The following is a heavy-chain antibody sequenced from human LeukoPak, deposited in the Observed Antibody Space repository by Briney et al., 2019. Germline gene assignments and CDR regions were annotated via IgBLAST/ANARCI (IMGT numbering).Heavy chain of an antibody. J-gene: IGHJ4*02. CDR2: INHSGST. D-gene: IGHD5-18*01. V-gene: IGHV4-34*01. Sequence: SETLSLTCAVYGGSLSGYYWSWIRQPPGKGLEWIGEINHSGSTNYNPSLKSRVTISVDTSKNQFSLKLSSVTAADTAVYYCGGSYGRRFDYWGQGTLVTVSS. CDR1: GGSLSGYY. CDR3: GGSYGRRFDY.